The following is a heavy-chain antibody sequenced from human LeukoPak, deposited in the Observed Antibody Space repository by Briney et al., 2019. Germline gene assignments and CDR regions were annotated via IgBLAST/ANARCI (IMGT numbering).Heavy chain of an antibody. V-gene: IGHV1-18*01. CDR3: ARMTYCGGDCYNTFDH. J-gene: IGHJ4*02. D-gene: IGHD2-21*02. Sequence: GASVKVSCKASGYTFTSYGISWVRQAPGQGLEWMGWISAYNGNTNYAQKLQGRVTMTTDTSTSTAYMELRSLRSDDTAVYYCARMTYCGGDCYNTFDHWGQGTLVTVSS. CDR2: ISAYNGNT. CDR1: GYTFTSYG.